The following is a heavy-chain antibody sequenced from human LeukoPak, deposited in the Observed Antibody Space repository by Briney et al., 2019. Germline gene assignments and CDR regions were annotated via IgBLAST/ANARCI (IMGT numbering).Heavy chain of an antibody. CDR3: ARDGEVVTAIHDY. J-gene: IGHJ4*02. V-gene: IGHV3-23*01. CDR1: GFTFSSYW. D-gene: IGHD2-21*02. Sequence: GGSLRLSCAASGFTFSSYWMSWVRQAPGKGLEWVSAISGSGGSTYYADSVKGRFTISRDNAKNSLYLQMNSLRAEDTAVYYCARDGEVVTAIHDYWGQGTLVTVSS. CDR2: ISGSGGST.